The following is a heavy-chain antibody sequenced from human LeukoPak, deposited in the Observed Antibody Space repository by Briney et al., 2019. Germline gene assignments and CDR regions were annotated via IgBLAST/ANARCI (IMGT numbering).Heavy chain of an antibody. CDR1: GFIFSSYW. CDR2: INNDGRSI. J-gene: IGHJ4*02. V-gene: IGHV3-74*01. D-gene: IGHD5-18*01. CDR3: ARDGVQLWF. Sequence: AGGSLRLSCAASGFIFSSYWMHWVRQAPGKGLVWVSRINNDGRSISYVESVKGRFAMSRDNAKNTLYLQMNSLRAEDTAVYYCARDGVQLWFGGQGTLVTVSS.